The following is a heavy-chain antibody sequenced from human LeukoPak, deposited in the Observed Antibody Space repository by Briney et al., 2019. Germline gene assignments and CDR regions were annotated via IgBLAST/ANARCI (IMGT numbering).Heavy chain of an antibody. D-gene: IGHD6-13*01. V-gene: IGHV6-1*01. J-gene: IGHJ4*02. CDR1: GDSVSSNSAA. Sequence: SQTLSLTCALSGDSVSSNSAAWNWIRQSPSRGLEWLGRTYYRSKWYNDYEASVKSRININPDTAKNQFSLQLNSVTPEDTAVYYCVRAHSRTLDYWGQGTLVTVSS. CDR2: TYYRSKWYN. CDR3: VRAHSRTLDY.